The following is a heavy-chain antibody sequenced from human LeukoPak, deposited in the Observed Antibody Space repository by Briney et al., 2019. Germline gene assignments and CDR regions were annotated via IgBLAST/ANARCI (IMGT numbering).Heavy chain of an antibody. CDR2: ISGSGGST. CDR1: GFTFSSYA. V-gene: IGHV3-23*01. Sequence: QPGGSLRLSCAASGFTFSSYAMSWVRQASGKGLEWVSAISGSGGSTYYADSVKGRFTISRDNSKNTLYLQMNSLRAEDTAVYYCAKVKSSGWYYFDYWGQGTLVTVSS. D-gene: IGHD6-19*01. J-gene: IGHJ4*02. CDR3: AKVKSSGWYYFDY.